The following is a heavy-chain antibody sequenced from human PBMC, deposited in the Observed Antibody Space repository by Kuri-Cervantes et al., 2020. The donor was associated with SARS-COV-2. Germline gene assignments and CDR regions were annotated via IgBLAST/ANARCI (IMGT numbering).Heavy chain of an antibody. CDR2: ISGSGGST. D-gene: IGHD3-10*01. V-gene: IGHV3-23*01. J-gene: IGHJ4*02. Sequence: GGSLRLSCAASGFTVSSNYMSWVRQAPGKGLEWVSAISGSGGSTYYADSVKGRFTISRDNSKNTLYLQMNSLRAEDTAVYYCAKEGFFYGSGRHFDYWGQGTLVTVSS. CDR3: AKEGFFYGSGRHFDY. CDR1: GFTVSSNY.